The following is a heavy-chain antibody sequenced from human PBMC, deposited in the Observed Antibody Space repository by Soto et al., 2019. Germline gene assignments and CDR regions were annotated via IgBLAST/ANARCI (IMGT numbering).Heavy chain of an antibody. CDR2: IWYDGSNK. V-gene: IGHV3-33*08. CDR3: ARDRSIAAARLGYYMDV. CDR1: GFTFSSYG. Sequence: GGSLRLSCAASGFTFSSYGMHWVRQAPGKGLEWLAVIWYDGSNKYYADSVKGRFTISRDNSKNTLYLQMNSLRAEDTAVYYCARDRSIAAARLGYYMDVWGKGTTVTVSS. D-gene: IGHD6-13*01. J-gene: IGHJ6*03.